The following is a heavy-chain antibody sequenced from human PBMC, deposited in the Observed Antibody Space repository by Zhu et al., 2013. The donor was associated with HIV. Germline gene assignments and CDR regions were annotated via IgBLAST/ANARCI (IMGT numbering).Heavy chain of an antibody. CDR1: TYTFTRYP. Sequence: QVQLVQSEAEVKKPGSSVKVSCKASTYTFTRYPIHWVRQAPGQGLEWMAIINPTDGSTSYAQKFQGRVTITADESTNTAYMELSSLRSEDTAVYFCTRAVVRTEAPRGWFDPGAREPWSPSPQ. CDR3: TRAVVRTEAPRGWFDP. V-gene: IGHV1-46*01. J-gene: IGHJ5*02. D-gene: IGHD2-15*01. CDR2: INPTDGST.